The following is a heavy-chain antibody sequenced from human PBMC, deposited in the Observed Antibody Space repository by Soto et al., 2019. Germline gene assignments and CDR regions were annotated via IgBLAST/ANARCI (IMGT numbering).Heavy chain of an antibody. V-gene: IGHV4-31*03. CDR3: SRDRVLGPPDY. D-gene: IGHD3-16*01. J-gene: IGHJ4*02. CDR1: GGSISSGGYY. Sequence: SETLSLTCTVSGGSISSGGYYWSWIRQHPGKGLEWIGYIYYSGSTYYNPSLKSRVTISVDTSKNQFSLKLSSVTAADTAVYYCSRDRVLGPPDYWGQGTLVTVSS. CDR2: IYYSGST.